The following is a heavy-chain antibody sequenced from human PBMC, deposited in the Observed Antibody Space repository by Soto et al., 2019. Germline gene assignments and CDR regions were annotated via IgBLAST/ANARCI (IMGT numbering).Heavy chain of an antibody. D-gene: IGHD6-13*01. Sequence: QVQLVESGGGVVQPGRSLRLSCAASGFTFSSYGMHWVRQAPGKGLEWVALISYDGSDKYYADSVKGRFTISRDNSKNTLYRKMNSLRVEDTAVYYCGAGQYFSDYWGQGTLVTVSS. CDR3: GAGQYFSDY. J-gene: IGHJ4*02. V-gene: IGHV3-30*03. CDR1: GFTFSSYG. CDR2: ISYDGSDK.